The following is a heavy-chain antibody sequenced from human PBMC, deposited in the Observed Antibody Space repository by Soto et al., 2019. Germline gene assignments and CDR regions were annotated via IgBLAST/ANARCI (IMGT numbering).Heavy chain of an antibody. J-gene: IGHJ6*02. V-gene: IGHV4-34*01. CDR2: INHSGST. CDR3: ASPGSRELRYYYGMYV. CDR1: GGSFSGYY. Sequence: SETLSLTCAVYGGSFSGYYWSWIRQPPGKGLEWIGEINHSGSTNYNPSLKSRVTISVDTSKNQFSLKLSSVTAADTAVYYCASPGSRELRYYYGMYVWGQGTTVTAP. D-gene: IGHD6-13*01.